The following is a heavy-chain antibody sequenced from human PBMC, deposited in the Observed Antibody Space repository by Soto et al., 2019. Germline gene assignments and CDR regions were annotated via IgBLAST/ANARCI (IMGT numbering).Heavy chain of an antibody. D-gene: IGHD2-2*02. CDR3: ARDGMDIVVVPAAIGSLAFDI. V-gene: IGHV4-4*07. Sequence: ASETLSLTCTVSGGSISSYYWSWIRQPAGKGLEWIGRIYTSGSTNYNPSLKSRVTMSVDTSKNQFSLKLSSVTAADTAVYYCARDGMDIVVVPAAIGSLAFDIWGQGTMVTVSS. CDR1: GGSISSYY. J-gene: IGHJ3*02. CDR2: IYTSGST.